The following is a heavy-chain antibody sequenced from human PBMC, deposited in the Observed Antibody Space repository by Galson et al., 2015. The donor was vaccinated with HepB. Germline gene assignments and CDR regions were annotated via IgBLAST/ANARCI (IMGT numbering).Heavy chain of an antibody. Sequence: PALVKPTQTLTLTCTFSGFSLSSNGVGVGWIRQPPGKALEWLALIYWDDDKRYNPSLKNRLTITKDTSKNQVVLTMSSMDPVDTATYYCAHRQTPRRGNIAAFIDWGQGTLVTVSS. V-gene: IGHV2-5*02. CDR2: IYWDDDK. D-gene: IGHD6-6*01. J-gene: IGHJ4*02. CDR1: GFSLSSNGVG. CDR3: AHRQTPRRGNIAAFID.